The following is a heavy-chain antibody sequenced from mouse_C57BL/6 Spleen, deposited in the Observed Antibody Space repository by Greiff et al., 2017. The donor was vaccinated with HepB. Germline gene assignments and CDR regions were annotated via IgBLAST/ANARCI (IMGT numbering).Heavy chain of an antibody. V-gene: IGHV2-5*01. J-gene: IGHJ4*01. CDR1: GFSLTSYG. D-gene: IGHD1-1*01. CDR3: AKRGTTVVAPYYYAMDY. Sequence: VQVVESGPGLVQPSQSLSITCTVSGFSLTSYGVHWVRQSPGKGLEWLGVIWRGGSTDYNAAFMSRLSITKDNSKSQVFFKMNSLQADDTAIYYCAKRGTTVVAPYYYAMDYWGQGTSVTVSS. CDR2: IWRGGST.